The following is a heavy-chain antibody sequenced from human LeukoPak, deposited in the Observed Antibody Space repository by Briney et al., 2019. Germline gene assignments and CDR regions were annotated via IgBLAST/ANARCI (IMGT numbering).Heavy chain of an antibody. Sequence: PGRSLRLSCAASGFTFSSYAMHWVRQAPGKGLERVAVISYDGSNKYYADSVKGRFTISRDNSKNTLYLQMNSLRAEATAVYYCARDPGIVGATDWFDPWGQGTLVTVSS. J-gene: IGHJ5*02. D-gene: IGHD1-26*01. V-gene: IGHV3-30-3*01. CDR2: ISYDGSNK. CDR3: ARDPGIVGATDWFDP. CDR1: GFTFSSYA.